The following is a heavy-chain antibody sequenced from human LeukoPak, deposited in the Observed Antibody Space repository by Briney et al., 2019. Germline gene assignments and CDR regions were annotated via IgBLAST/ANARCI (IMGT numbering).Heavy chain of an antibody. CDR2: IYYTGTT. CDR3: AREDPQTTVPEGMDV. D-gene: IGHD4-17*01. J-gene: IGHJ6*02. Sequence: TPSETLSLTCSVSGGSISTYYWSWIRQPPGKGLEWIGYIYYTGTTNYNPSLRSRVTISVDTSRNQFSLRLSSVTAADTAVYYCAREDPQTTVPEGMDVWGHGTTVIVSS. CDR1: GGSISTYY. V-gene: IGHV4-59*01.